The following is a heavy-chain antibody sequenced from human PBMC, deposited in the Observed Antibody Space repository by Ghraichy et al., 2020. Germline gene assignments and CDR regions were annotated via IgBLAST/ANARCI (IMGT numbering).Heavy chain of an antibody. D-gene: IGHD6-19*01. J-gene: IGHJ4*02. CDR3: AKEGDTSGFDY. CDR1: GFTFKNYA. CDR2: IRGSGGDT. V-gene: IGHV3-23*01. Sequence: GGSLRLSCAASGFTFKNYAMNWVRQAPGKGLEWVSGIRGSGGDTWYADSVKGRFTISRDNSKNMLKLQMNSLRVEDTAVYYCAKEGDTSGFDYWGQGALVTVSS.